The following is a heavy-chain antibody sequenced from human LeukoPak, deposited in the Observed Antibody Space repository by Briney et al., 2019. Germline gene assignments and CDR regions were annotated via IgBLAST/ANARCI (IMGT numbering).Heavy chain of an antibody. CDR3: TTSGSYTTYGMDV. V-gene: IGHV3-73*01. J-gene: IGHJ6*02. CDR2: IRSKANSYAT. D-gene: IGHD1-26*01. Sequence: GGSLRLSCAASGFTFSGSAMHWVRQASGKGLEWVGRIRSKANSYATAYAASVKGRFTISRDDSKNTAYLQMNSLKTGDTAVYYCTTSGSYTTYGMDVWGQGTTVTVSS. CDR1: GFTFSGSA.